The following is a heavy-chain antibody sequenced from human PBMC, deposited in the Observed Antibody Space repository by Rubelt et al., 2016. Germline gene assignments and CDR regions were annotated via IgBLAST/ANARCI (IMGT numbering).Heavy chain of an antibody. D-gene: IGHD5-24*01. CDR2: ISAYNGNT. Sequence: QVQLVQSGAEVKKPGASVKVSCKASGYTFTSYGISWVRQAPGQGLEWMGWISAYNGNTNYAQKLQGRVTMTTDTSTSSAYMELRRLRSDDTAVDYCARRDGYNWDDAFDIWGQGTMVTVSS. CDR1: GYTFTSYG. J-gene: IGHJ3*02. CDR3: ARRDGYNWDDAFDI. V-gene: IGHV1-18*01.